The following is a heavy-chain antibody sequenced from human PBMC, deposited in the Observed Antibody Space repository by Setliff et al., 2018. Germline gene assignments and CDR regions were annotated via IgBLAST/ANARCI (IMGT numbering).Heavy chain of an antibody. CDR3: VRGGSSVWAWYFDL. V-gene: IGHV4-59*11. CDR2: IYYNGDT. J-gene: IGHJ2*01. D-gene: IGHD3-16*01. Sequence: SETLSLTCGVYGGSFSAHYWSWIRQSPGKGLEWVGHIYYNGDTKYNPSLQSRVTMSVDTSKNQFSLKLTSVTAADTAVYYCVRGGSSVWAWYFDLWGRGTLVTVSS. CDR1: GGSFSAHY.